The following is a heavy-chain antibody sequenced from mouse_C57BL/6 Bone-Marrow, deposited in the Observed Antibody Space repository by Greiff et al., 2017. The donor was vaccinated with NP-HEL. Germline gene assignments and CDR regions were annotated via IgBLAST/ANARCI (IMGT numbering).Heavy chain of an antibody. J-gene: IGHJ3*01. CDR2: IDPENGDT. CDR3: TTGGYPWFAY. Sequence: VHVKQSGAELVRPGASVKLSCTASGFNIKDDDMHWVKQRPEQGLEWIGWIDPENGDTEYASKFQGKATITADTSSNTASLQLNSLTSEYTAVYYCTTGGYPWFAYWGQGTLVTVSA. CDR1: GFNIKDDD. V-gene: IGHV14-4*01. D-gene: IGHD2-2*01.